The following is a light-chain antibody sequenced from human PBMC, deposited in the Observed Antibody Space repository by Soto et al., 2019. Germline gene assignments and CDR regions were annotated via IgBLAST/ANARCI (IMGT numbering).Light chain of an antibody. Sequence: QSVLTQPPSASGTPGQRVTIFCSGSSSNIGSNTVNWYQQLPGTAPKLLIYSNDQRPSGVPDRFSGSKSGTSASLAISGLQSEDEADYYCATWDDSLKGVVFGGGTKVTVL. CDR3: ATWDDSLKGVV. J-gene: IGLJ2*01. CDR2: SND. CDR1: SSNIGSNT. V-gene: IGLV1-44*01.